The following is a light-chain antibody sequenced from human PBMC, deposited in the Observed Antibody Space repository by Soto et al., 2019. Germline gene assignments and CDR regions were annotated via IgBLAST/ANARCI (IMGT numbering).Light chain of an antibody. CDR1: QSVSSSY. J-gene: IGKJ1*01. CDR3: QQYGSSPQT. CDR2: GAS. V-gene: IGKV3-20*01. Sequence: EMCLSQSPGTLSLSPEERATLSCRAIQSVSSSYLAWYQQKPGQAPRLLIYGASSRATGIPDRFSGSGSGTDFTLTISRLEPEDFAVYYCQQYGSSPQTFGQGTKVAIK.